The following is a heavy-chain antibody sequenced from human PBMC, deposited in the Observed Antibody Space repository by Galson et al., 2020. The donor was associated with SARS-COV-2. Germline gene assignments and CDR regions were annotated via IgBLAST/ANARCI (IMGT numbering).Heavy chain of an antibody. CDR3: ARLGQWLGEDGMDV. CDR1: GGSMRSSGYY. Sequence: ASETLSLTCTVSGGSMRSSGYYWGWIRQPPGKGLEWIGTIYYSGSTYYNPSLKSRVTISVDTSKNQFSLKLTSVTAADTAVYYCARLGQWLGEDGMDVWGQGTTVTVSS. J-gene: IGHJ6*02. CDR2: IYYSGST. D-gene: IGHD6-19*01. V-gene: IGHV4-39*01.